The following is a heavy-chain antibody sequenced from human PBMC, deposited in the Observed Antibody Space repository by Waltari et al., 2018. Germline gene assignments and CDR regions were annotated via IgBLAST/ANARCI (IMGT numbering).Heavy chain of an antibody. V-gene: IGHV1-24*01. CDR3: TRDRVGYCSGVTCYSRWFDP. D-gene: IGHD2-15*01. CDR1: GYSLTESA. Sequence: QVQLVQSGAEVKKPGASVKVSCRVSGYSLTESALHWVRQAPGKGLEWLGGFDPEYGEAVYAQEFQGRVTMTEDTSKDTAYMELSSLTYEDTAVYYCTRDRVGYCSGVTCYSRWFDPWGQGTLVTVSS. J-gene: IGHJ5*02. CDR2: FDPEYGEA.